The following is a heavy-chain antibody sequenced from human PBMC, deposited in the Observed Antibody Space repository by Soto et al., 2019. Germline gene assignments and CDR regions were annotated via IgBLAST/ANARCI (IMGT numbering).Heavy chain of an antibody. Sequence: ASVKVSCKASGYTFTSYGISWVRQATGQGLEWMGWISAYNGNTNYAQKLQGRVTMTTDTSTSTAYMELRSLRSDDTAVYYCARDLASGIAKKYYYYYYYGMDVWGQGTTATVPS. V-gene: IGHV1-18*04. CDR3: ARDLASGIAKKYYYYYYYGMDV. J-gene: IGHJ6*02. CDR1: GYTFTSYG. D-gene: IGHD3-10*01. CDR2: ISAYNGNT.